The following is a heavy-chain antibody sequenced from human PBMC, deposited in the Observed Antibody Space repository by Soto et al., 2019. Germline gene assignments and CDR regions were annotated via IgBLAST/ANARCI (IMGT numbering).Heavy chain of an antibody. Sequence: ASVKVSCKASGYTFTSYYMHWVRQAPGQGLEWMGIINPSGGSTSYAQKFQGRVTMTRDTSTSTVYMELSSLRSEDTAVYYCARPITMIVVATTTSPNDSYYYYGMDVWGQGTTVTVSS. CDR3: ARPITMIVVATTTSPNDSYYYYGMDV. CDR2: INPSGGST. J-gene: IGHJ6*02. D-gene: IGHD3-22*01. CDR1: GYTFTSYY. V-gene: IGHV1-46*01.